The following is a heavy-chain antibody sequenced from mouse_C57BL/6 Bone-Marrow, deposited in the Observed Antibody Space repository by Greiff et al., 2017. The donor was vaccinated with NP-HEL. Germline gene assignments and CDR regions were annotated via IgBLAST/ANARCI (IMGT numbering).Heavy chain of an antibody. Sequence: QVQLQQPGAELVRPGTSVKLSCKASGYTFTSYWMHWVKQRPGQGLEWIGVIDPSDSYTKYNQKFKGKATLTVDTSSSPAYMQLSSLTSEDSAVYYCAICPYYCGSCDFDYWGQGTTLTVSS. CDR2: IDPSDSYT. J-gene: IGHJ2*01. D-gene: IGHD1-1*01. V-gene: IGHV1-59*01. CDR1: GYTFTSYW. CDR3: AICPYYCGSCDFDY.